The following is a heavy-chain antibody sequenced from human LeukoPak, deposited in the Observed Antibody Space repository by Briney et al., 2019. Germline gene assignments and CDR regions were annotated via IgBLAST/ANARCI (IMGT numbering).Heavy chain of an antibody. V-gene: IGHV4-39*01. CDR1: GGSISSSSYY. J-gene: IGHJ1*01. Sequence: SETLSLTCTVSGGSISSSSYYWGWIRQPPGKGLEWIGSIYYSGSTYYNPSLKSRVTISVDTSKNQFSLKLSSVTAADTAVYYCARGEGYCSSTSCYNGYSQQWGQGTLVTVSS. CDR2: IYYSGST. CDR3: ARGEGYCSSTSCYNGYSQQ. D-gene: IGHD2-2*02.